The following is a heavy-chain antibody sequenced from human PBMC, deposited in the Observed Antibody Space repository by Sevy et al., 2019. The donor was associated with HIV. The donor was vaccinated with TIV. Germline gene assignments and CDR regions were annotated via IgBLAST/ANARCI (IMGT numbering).Heavy chain of an antibody. J-gene: IGHJ4*02. CDR1: GFTFSSYA. CDR2: ISYDGSNK. Sequence: GGSLRLSCAASGFTFSSYAMHWVRQAPGKGLEWVAVISYDGSNKYYADPVKGRFTISRDNSKNTLYLQMNSLRAEDTDVYYCARDEAYYDFWSGYGSAGSLDYWGQGTLVTVSS. CDR3: ARDEAYYDFWSGYGSAGSLDY. V-gene: IGHV3-30-3*01. D-gene: IGHD3-3*01.